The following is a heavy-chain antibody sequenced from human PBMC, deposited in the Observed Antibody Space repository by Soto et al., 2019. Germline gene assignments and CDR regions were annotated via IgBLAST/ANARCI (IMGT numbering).Heavy chain of an antibody. CDR2: ISAYNGNT. D-gene: IGHD4-17*01. CDR3: ARHWGYGDLDY. CDR1: GYTFTGYY. J-gene: IGHJ4*02. Sequence: ASVKVSCKASGYTFTGYYMHWVRQAPGQGLEWMGWISAYNGNTNYAQKLQGRVTLTTDTSTSTAYMELRSLRSDDTAVYYCARHWGYGDLDYWGQGTLVTVSS. V-gene: IGHV1-18*04.